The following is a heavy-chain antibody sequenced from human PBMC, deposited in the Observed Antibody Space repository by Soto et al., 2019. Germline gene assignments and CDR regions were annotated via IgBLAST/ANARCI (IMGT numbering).Heavy chain of an antibody. CDR1: GGAVSGGSYY. J-gene: IGHJ5*02. V-gene: IGHV4-61*01. D-gene: IGHD3-10*01. CDR2: ISYGGST. Sequence: PSETLSLTCTVSGGAVSGGSYYWSWIRQPPGKGLEWIGYISYGGSTNYNPSLESRVTISVDTSKSQFSLKLNSVTAADTAVYYCARDTYNLGSDWFDPWGQGILVTVSS. CDR3: ARDTYNLGSDWFDP.